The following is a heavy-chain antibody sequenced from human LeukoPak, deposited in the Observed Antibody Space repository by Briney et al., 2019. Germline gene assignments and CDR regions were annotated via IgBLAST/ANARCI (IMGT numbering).Heavy chain of an antibody. V-gene: IGHV1-18*01. D-gene: IGHD2-2*01. CDR1: GYTFTSYG. CDR3: ARDRESYCSSTSCSNWFDP. CDR2: ISAYNGNT. J-gene: IGHJ5*02. Sequence: ASVKVSCKASGYTFTSYGISWVRQAPGQGLELMGWISAYNGNTNYAQKLQGRVTMTTETSTSTAYMELRSLRSDDTAVYYCARDRESYCSSTSCSNWFDPWGQGTLVTVSS.